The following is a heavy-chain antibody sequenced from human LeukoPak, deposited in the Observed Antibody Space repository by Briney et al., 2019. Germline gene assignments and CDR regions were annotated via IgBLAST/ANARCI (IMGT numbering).Heavy chain of an antibody. CDR3: ASTIFGVVPYYYYGMDV. CDR1: GFTVSSNY. CDR2: IYSGGST. D-gene: IGHD3-3*01. J-gene: IGHJ6*02. V-gene: IGHV3-66*01. Sequence: GGSLRLSCAASGFTVSSNYMSWVRQAPGKGLEWVSVIYSGGSTHYADSVKGRFTISRDNSKNTLYLQMNSLRAEDTAVYYCASTIFGVVPYYYYGMDVWGQGTTVTVSS.